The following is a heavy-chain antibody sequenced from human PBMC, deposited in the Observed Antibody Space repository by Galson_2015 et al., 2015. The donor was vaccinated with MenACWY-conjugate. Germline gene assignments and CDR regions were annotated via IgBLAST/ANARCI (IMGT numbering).Heavy chain of an antibody. CDR3: ARAYYYDNSGYEDY. Sequence: QSGAEVKKPGESLTISCTGSGYSFTNYWIGWVRQMPEKGLEWMGIIYPANSDSIYSPSFQGQVTISADKSISTTYLQWNSLKASDTAMYYCARAYYYDNSGYEDYWGQGTLVTVSS. CDR2: IYPANSDS. CDR1: GYSFTNYW. D-gene: IGHD3-22*01. V-gene: IGHV5-51*01. J-gene: IGHJ4*02.